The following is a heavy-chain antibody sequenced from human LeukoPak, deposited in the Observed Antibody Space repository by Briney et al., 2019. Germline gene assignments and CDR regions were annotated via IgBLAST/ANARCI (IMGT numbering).Heavy chain of an antibody. D-gene: IGHD3-10*01. CDR2: ISSSSSYI. J-gene: IGHJ4*02. CDR1: GFTFSSYS. Sequence: GGSLRLSCAASGFTFSSYSMNWVRQAPGKGLEWVSSISSSSSYIYYPDSVKGRFTLSRDNAKNSLYLQMNSLRAEDTAVYYCAKSRDPLLLWFGELPLLPADYWGQGTLVTVSS. V-gene: IGHV3-21*04. CDR3: AKSRDPLLLWFGELPLLPADY.